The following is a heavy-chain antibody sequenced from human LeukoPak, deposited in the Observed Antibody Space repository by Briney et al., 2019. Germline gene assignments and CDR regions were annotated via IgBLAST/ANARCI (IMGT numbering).Heavy chain of an antibody. D-gene: IGHD1-26*01. CDR2: ISYDGSNK. CDR3: ASPPQGELPIDY. J-gene: IGHJ4*02. Sequence: PGGSLRLSCAASGFTFSSYAMHWVRQAPGKGLEWVAVISYDGSNKYYADSVKGRFTISRDNSKNTLYLQMNSLRAEGTAVYYCASPPQGELPIDYWGQGTLVTVSS. V-gene: IGHV3-30-3*01. CDR1: GFTFSSYA.